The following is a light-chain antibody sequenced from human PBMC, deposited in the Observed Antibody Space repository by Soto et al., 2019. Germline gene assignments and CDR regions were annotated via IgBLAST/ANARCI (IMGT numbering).Light chain of an antibody. V-gene: IGLV1-40*01. CDR3: QSYDSRLRGVV. Sequence: QSVLTQPPSVSGAPGQRVTISCTGSSSNIGAGYDVHWYQQLPGTAPKLLIYGNSNRPSGVPDRFSGSKSGTSASLAITGLQAEDEADYSCQSYDSRLRGVVFGGGTKLTVL. CDR1: SSNIGAGYD. J-gene: IGLJ2*01. CDR2: GNS.